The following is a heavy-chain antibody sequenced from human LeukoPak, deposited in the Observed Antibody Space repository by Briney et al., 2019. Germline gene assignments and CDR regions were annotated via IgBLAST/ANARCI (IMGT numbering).Heavy chain of an antibody. CDR2: IIPILGIA. CDR3: ARPGRSAALRPEYYYYGMDV. J-gene: IGHJ6*02. CDR1: GGSFSSYA. D-gene: IGHD2-15*01. Sequence: ASVEVSCKASGGSFSSYAISWVRQAPGQGLEWMGRIIPILGIANYAQKFQGRVTITADKSTSTAYMELSSLRSEDTAVYYCARPGRSAALRPEYYYYGMDVWGQGTTVTVSS. V-gene: IGHV1-69*04.